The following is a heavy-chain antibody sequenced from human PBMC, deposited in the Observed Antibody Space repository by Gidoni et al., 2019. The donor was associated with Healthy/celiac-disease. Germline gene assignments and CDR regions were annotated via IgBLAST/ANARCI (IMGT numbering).Heavy chain of an antibody. Sequence: QVQLVASVGGVVKPRRSQWLSLALSGFAFRDCGMHWGGQAPGKGLEWVAVRWYDGSNKYYADSVKGRFTISRDNSKNTLYLQMNSLRAEDTAVYYCARANCSGGSCYDYFDYWGQGTLVTVSS. J-gene: IGHJ4*02. CDR1: GFAFRDCG. CDR2: RWYDGSNK. D-gene: IGHD2-15*01. CDR3: ARANCSGGSCYDYFDY. V-gene: IGHV3-33*01.